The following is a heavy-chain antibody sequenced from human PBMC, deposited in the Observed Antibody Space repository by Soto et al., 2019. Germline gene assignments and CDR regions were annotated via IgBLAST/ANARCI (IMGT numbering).Heavy chain of an antibody. V-gene: IGHV2-5*01. CDR2: IYWNDDK. J-gene: IGHJ5*02. D-gene: IGHD3-16*01. CDR1: GFSLSTGGVG. CDR3: AHRLWGGGATAAPFDP. Sequence: GSGPTLVNPTQTLTLTCTFSGFSLSTGGVGVGWIRQPPGKALEWLALIYWNDDKRYSPSLKSRLTITKDTSKNQVVLTMTNMDPVDTATYYCAHRLWGGGATAAPFDPWGQGTLVTVSS.